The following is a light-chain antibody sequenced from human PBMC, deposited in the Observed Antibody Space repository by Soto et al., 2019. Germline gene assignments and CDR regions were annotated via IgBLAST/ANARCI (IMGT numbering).Light chain of an antibody. J-gene: IGKJ1*01. CDR2: DAS. CDR1: QSVSSY. V-gene: IGKV3-11*01. Sequence: EIVLPQSPATLSLSPGERATLSCRASQSVSSYFAWYQQKPGQAPRLLIYDASNRATGIPARFSGSGSGTDFTLTISSLEPEDFAVYYCQQRSNWPRTFGQGTKVDIK. CDR3: QQRSNWPRT.